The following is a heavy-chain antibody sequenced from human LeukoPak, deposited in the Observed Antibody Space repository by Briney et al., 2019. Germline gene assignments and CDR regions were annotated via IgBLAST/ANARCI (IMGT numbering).Heavy chain of an antibody. Sequence: SVKVSCKASGGTLSSYAMIWVRQAPGHGLEWVGGVIPIFVTANYAQKFQGRAPITADESTSTFYMELSSLRSEDTAVYYCARDPPDPWGQGTLVTVSS. CDR1: GGTLSSYA. V-gene: IGHV1-69*01. CDR3: ARDPPDP. J-gene: IGHJ5*02. CDR2: VIPIFVTA.